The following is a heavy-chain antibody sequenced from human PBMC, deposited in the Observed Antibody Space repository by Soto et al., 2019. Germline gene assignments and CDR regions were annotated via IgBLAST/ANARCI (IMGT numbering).Heavy chain of an antibody. CDR3: ARADCSSTSCHAGFEAFDI. J-gene: IGHJ3*02. CDR2: IYPGDSDT. V-gene: IGHV5-51*01. Sequence: GESLKISCKGSGYSFTSYWIGWVRQMPGKGLEWMGIIYPGDSDTRYSPSFQGQVTISADKSISTAYLQWSSLKASDTAMYYCARADCSSTSCHAGFEAFDIWGQGTMVTVSS. CDR1: GYSFTSYW. D-gene: IGHD2-2*01.